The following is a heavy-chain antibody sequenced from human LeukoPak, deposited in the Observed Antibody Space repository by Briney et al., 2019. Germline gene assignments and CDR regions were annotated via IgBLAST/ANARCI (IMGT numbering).Heavy chain of an antibody. D-gene: IGHD4-17*01. V-gene: IGHV3-53*01. CDR1: GLTVSSNF. CDR2: IYGGGST. J-gene: IGHJ4*02. CDR3: TRDSWVSTVTSSYFDY. Sequence: GGSLRLSCAATGLTVSSNFMSWVRQAPGKGLEWVSVIYGGGSTYYADSVKGRFTISRDNAKNSLYLQMNSLRAEDTAVYYCTRDSWVSTVTSSYFDYWGQGTLVTVSS.